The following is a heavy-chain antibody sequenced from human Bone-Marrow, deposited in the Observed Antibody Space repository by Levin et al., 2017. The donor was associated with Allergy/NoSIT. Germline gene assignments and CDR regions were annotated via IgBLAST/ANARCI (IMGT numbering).Heavy chain of an antibody. CDR3: ARAQFGYSLPSDR. CDR2: MNPNSGNT. V-gene: IGHV1-8*01. J-gene: IGHJ5*02. Sequence: ASVKVSCKTSGYIFTNNDINWVRQAPGQGLEWMGWMNPNSGNTDYAPKLQGRVTMTRDTSISTAYMELRSLKSEDSAIYYWARAQFGYSLPSDRWGQGALVTVS. D-gene: IGHD3-10*01. CDR1: GYIFTNND.